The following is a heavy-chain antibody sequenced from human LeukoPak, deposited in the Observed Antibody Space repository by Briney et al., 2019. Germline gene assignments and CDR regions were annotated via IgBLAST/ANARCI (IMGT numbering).Heavy chain of an antibody. V-gene: IGHV3-23*01. CDR1: GFTFSSYA. D-gene: IGHD2-2*01. Sequence: GGSLRLSCAASGFTFSSYAMSWVRPAPGKGLEWVSAISGSGGSTYYADSVKGRFTISRDNSKNTLYLQMNSLRAEDTAVYYCATKPRYCSSTSCYRYFDYWGQGTLVTVSS. J-gene: IGHJ4*02. CDR3: ATKPRYCSSTSCYRYFDY. CDR2: ISGSGGST.